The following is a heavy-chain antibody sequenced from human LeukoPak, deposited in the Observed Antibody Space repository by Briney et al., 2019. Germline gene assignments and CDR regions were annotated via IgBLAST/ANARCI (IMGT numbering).Heavy chain of an antibody. V-gene: IGHV3-21*01. Sequence: GGSLRLSCAASGFTFSSYSMNWARQAPGKGLEWVSSISSTSTYIYYADSVKGRFTISRDNAKNSLYLQMNSLRAEDTAVYYCACLVGATQDVWGKGTTVIVSS. J-gene: IGHJ6*04. CDR2: ISSTSTYI. CDR3: ACLVGATQDV. D-gene: IGHD1-26*01. CDR1: GFTFSSYS.